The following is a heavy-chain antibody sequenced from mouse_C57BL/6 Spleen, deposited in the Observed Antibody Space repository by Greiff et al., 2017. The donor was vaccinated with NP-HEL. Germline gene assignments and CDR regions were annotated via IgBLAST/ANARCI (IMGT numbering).Heavy chain of an antibody. J-gene: IGHJ3*01. CDR2: ISDGGSYT. V-gene: IGHV5-4*01. D-gene: IGHD4-1*01. Sequence: VQLKESGGGLVKPGGSLKLSCAASGFTFSSYAMSWVRQTPEKRLEWVATISDGGSYTYYPDNVKGRFTISRDNAKNNLYLQMSHLKSEDTAMYYCASDETGMFAYWGQGTLVTVSA. CDR3: ASDETGMFAY. CDR1: GFTFSSYA.